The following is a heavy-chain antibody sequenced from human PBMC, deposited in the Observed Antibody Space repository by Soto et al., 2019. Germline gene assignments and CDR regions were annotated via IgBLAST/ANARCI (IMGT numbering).Heavy chain of an antibody. CDR1: GGSISSYY. Sequence: SETLSLTCTVSGGSISSYYWSWIRQPPGKGLEWIGYIYYSGSTNYNPSLKSRVTISVDTSKNQFSLKLSSVTAADTAVYYCARWSVAGLTYYFDYWGQGTLVTVSS. D-gene: IGHD6-19*01. CDR3: ARWSVAGLTYYFDY. CDR2: IYYSGST. J-gene: IGHJ4*02. V-gene: IGHV4-59*01.